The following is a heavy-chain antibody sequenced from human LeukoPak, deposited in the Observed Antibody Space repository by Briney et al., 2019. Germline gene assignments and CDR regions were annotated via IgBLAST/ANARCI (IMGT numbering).Heavy chain of an antibody. Sequence: GGSLRLSCAASGFTVSSNYMSWVRQAPGKGLEWVSVIYSGGSTYYADSVKGRFTISRDNSKNTLYLQMNSLRAEDTAVYYCARGGVRGRGNYFDYWGQGTLVTVSS. CDR2: IYSGGST. CDR1: GFTVSSNY. D-gene: IGHD3-10*01. CDR3: ARGGVRGRGNYFDY. J-gene: IGHJ4*02. V-gene: IGHV3-53*01.